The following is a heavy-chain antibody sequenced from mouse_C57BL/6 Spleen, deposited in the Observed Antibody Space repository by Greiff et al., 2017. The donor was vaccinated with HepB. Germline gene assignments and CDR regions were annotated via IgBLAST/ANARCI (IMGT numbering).Heavy chain of an antibody. CDR2: IDPSDSET. Sequence: VQLQQPGAELVRPGSSVKLSCKASGYTFTSYWMHWVKQRPIQGLEWIGNIDPSDSETHYNQKFKDKATLTVDKSSSTAYMQLSSLTSEDSAVYYCARLDYSNAYYAMDYWGQGPQSPSPQ. CDR1: GYTFTSYW. V-gene: IGHV1-52*01. CDR3: ARLDYSNAYYAMDY. D-gene: IGHD2-5*01. J-gene: IGHJ4*01.